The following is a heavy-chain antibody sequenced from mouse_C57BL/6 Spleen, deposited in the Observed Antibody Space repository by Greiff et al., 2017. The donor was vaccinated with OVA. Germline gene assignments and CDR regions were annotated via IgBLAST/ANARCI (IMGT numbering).Heavy chain of an antibody. D-gene: IGHD3-2*02. CDR2: ISYDGSN. CDR3: ARDRDSSGSYFDY. J-gene: IGHJ2*01. Sequence: EVQLQESGPGLVKPSQSLSLTCSVTGYSITSGYYWNWIRQFPGNKLEWMGYISYDGSNNYNPSLKNRISITRDTSKNQFFLKLNSVTTEDTATYYCARDRDSSGSYFDYWGQGTTLTVSS. V-gene: IGHV3-6*01. CDR1: GYSITSGYY.